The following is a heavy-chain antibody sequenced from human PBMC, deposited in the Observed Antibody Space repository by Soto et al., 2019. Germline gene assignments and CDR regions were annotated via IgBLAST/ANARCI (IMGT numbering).Heavy chain of an antibody. Sequence: VSVKVSYKASGGTFSSCSISWVRQAPGQGLEWMGWISAYNGNTNYAQKLQGRVTITTDKSTSTAYMELRSLRSDDTAVYYCAREVYGQLSYYYYGMDVWGQGTTVTVSS. CDR1: GGTFSSCS. V-gene: IGHV1-18*01. CDR2: ISAYNGNT. CDR3: AREVYGQLSYYYYGMDV. D-gene: IGHD1-1*01. J-gene: IGHJ6*02.